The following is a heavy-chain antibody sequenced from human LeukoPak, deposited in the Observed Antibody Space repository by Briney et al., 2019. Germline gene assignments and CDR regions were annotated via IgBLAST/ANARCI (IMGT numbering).Heavy chain of an antibody. D-gene: IGHD2-2*01. CDR3: ARAMGMVPAAIGSYFDY. CDR2: ISVYNGNT. CDR1: GYTFTSYG. J-gene: IGHJ4*02. V-gene: IGHV1-18*01. Sequence: ASVKVSCKASGYTFTSYGISWVRQAPGQGLEWMGWISVYNGNTNYAQKIQGRVTMTTDTSSSTAYMELRSLRSDDTAVYYCARAMGMVPAAIGSYFDYWGQGTLVTVSS.